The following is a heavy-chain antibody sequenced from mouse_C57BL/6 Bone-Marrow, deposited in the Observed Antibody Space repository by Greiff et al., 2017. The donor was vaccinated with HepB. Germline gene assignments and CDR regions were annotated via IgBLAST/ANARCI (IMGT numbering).Heavy chain of an antibody. Sequence: VQLQQSGAELVMPGASVKLSCKASGYTFTSYWMHWVKQRPGQGLEWIGEIDPSDSYTNYNQKFKGKSTLTVDKSSSTAYMQLSSLTSEDSAVYYCARVRYYYGSSYHYYAMDYWGQGTSVTVSS. CDR1: GYTFTSYW. V-gene: IGHV1-69*01. J-gene: IGHJ4*01. CDR2: IDPSDSYT. D-gene: IGHD1-1*01. CDR3: ARVRYYYGSSYHYYAMDY.